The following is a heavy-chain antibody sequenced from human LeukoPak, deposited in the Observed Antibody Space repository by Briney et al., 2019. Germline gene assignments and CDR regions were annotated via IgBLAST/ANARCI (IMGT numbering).Heavy chain of an antibody. V-gene: IGHV3-21*04. CDR2: INSPVGHI. Sequence: GGTLRLSCTASGFTFSTYSMNWVRQAPGKGLEWVASINSPVGHIYYADSLKGGITIDRDNAKSSLYLQMNSLRGEDTAVYYCARGATKVGQQLVQVDPWGQGDLVCVSS. CDR1: GFTFSTYS. D-gene: IGHD6-13*01. J-gene: IGHJ5*02. CDR3: ARGATKVGQQLVQVDP.